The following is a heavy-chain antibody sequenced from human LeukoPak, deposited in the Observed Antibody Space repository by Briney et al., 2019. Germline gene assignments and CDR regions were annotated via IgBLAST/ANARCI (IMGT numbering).Heavy chain of an antibody. CDR3: ARRAAGGLDFVS. CDR1: GGSISSGGYY. Sequence: SETLSLTCTGSGGSISSGGYYWSWIRQHPGKGLEWIGYIYYSGSTYYNPSLKCRVTISVDTSKNQFSLKLSSVTAADTAVYYCARRAAGGLDFVSWGQGTLVTVSS. V-gene: IGHV4-31*03. D-gene: IGHD6-13*01. J-gene: IGHJ5*02. CDR2: IYYSGST.